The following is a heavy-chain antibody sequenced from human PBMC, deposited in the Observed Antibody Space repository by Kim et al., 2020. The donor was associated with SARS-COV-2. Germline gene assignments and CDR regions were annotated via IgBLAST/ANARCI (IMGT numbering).Heavy chain of an antibody. Sequence: GGSLRLSCAASGFTFSNAWMSWVRQAPGKGLEWVGRIKSKTDGGTTDYAAPVKGRFTISRDDSKNTLYLQMNSLKTEDTAVYYCTTDILAQQLVLDYYYYYGMDVWGQGTTVTVSS. J-gene: IGHJ6*02. D-gene: IGHD6-13*01. CDR2: IKSKTDGGTT. V-gene: IGHV3-15*01. CDR3: TTDILAQQLVLDYYYYYGMDV. CDR1: GFTFSNAW.